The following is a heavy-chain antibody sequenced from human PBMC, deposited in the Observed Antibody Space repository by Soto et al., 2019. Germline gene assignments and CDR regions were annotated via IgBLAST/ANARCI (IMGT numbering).Heavy chain of an antibody. Sequence: PGGSLRLSCAASGFTFSSYAMNWVRQAPGKGLGWVSITSGSGDSTYYGDSVKGRFTISRDNTKNTLYLQMNSLRAEDTAVYYCANKFFSGSGSYRGWFDPWGQGTLVTVSS. CDR3: ANKFFSGSGSYRGWFDP. CDR1: GFTFSSYA. CDR2: TSGSGDST. V-gene: IGHV3-23*01. D-gene: IGHD3-10*01. J-gene: IGHJ5*02.